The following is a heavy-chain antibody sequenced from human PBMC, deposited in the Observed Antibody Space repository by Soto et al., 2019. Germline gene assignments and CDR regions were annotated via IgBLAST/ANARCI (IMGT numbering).Heavy chain of an antibody. D-gene: IGHD3-3*01. J-gene: IGHJ6*02. CDR3: AREGGGGIFGVVHKNYGMDV. CDR2: INPSGGST. Sequence: QVQLVQSGAEVKKPGASVKVSCKASGYTFTSYYMHWVRQAPGQGLEWMGIINPSGGSTSYAQKFKGRVTMTRDTSTSTVYMELSSLRSEDTAVYYCAREGGGGIFGVVHKNYGMDVWGQGTTVTVSS. CDR1: GYTFTSYY. V-gene: IGHV1-46*01.